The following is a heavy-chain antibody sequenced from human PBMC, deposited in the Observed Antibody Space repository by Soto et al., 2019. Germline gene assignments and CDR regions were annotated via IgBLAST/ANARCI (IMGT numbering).Heavy chain of an antibody. CDR3: ASNSNGYTFYDY. D-gene: IGHD5-18*01. CDR1: GGSISSGDYN. CDR2: IYYSGST. Sequence: QVQLQESGPGLVKPSQTLYLSCTVSGGSISSGDYNWSWIRQPPGKGLEWIGYIYYSGSTYYNPSLKSRVTISVDTSKNQFSLKLSSVTATDTAVYYCASNSNGYTFYDYWGQRTLVTVSS. V-gene: IGHV4-30-4*01. J-gene: IGHJ4*02.